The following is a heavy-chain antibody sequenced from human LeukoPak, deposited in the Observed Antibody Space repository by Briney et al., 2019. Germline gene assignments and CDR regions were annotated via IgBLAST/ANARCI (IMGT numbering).Heavy chain of an antibody. J-gene: IGHJ4*02. D-gene: IGHD3-22*01. CDR1: GYTFTSYY. CDR3: ARGNLMNYYDSSGYYHD. V-gene: IGHV1-46*01. CDR2: INPSGGST. Sequence: ASVKVSCKASGYTFTSYYMHWVRQAPGQGLEWMGIINPSGGSTSYAQKFQGRVTMTRDTSTSTVCMELSSLRSEDTAVYYCARGNLMNYYDSSGYYHDWGQGTLVTVSS.